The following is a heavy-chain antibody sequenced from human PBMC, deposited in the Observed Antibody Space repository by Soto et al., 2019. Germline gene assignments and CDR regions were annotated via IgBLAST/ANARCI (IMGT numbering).Heavy chain of an antibody. J-gene: IGHJ5*02. CDR2: INPNSGGT. CDR1: GYTFTSYY. CDR3: AREGVRYFDPNWFDP. Sequence: ASVKVSCKASGYTFTSYYMHWVRQAPGQGLEWMGRINPNSGGTNYAQKFQGWVTMTRDTSISTAYMELSRLRSDDTSVYYCAREGVRYFDPNWFDPWGQGTLVTVSS. V-gene: IGHV1-2*04. D-gene: IGHD3-9*01.